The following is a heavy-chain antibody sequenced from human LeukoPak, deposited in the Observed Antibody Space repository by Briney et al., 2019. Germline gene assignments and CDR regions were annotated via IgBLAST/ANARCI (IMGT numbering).Heavy chain of an antibody. Sequence: QPSETLSLTCAVSGGSISSNNWWIWVRQSPEKGLEWIGEIYHDGSTNYNPSLKSRVTISMDKSKNQLSLKLNFVTAADTAVYYCARRIQYCGGDCYAPNWFDPWGQGTLVTVSS. V-gene: IGHV4-4*02. J-gene: IGHJ5*02. CDR2: IYHDGST. CDR3: ARRIQYCGGDCYAPNWFDP. D-gene: IGHD2-21*01. CDR1: GGSISSNNW.